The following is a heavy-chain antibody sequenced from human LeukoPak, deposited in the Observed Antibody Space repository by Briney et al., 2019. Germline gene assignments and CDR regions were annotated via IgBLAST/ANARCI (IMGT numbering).Heavy chain of an antibody. D-gene: IGHD3-10*01. CDR1: GFTFGSYW. CDR2: IKQDGSEK. J-gene: IGHJ6*04. CDR3: ARAGLLWFGPAGYYGMNV. V-gene: IGHV3-7*03. Sequence: PGGSLRLSCAASGFTFGSYWMSWVRQAPGKGLEWVANIKQDGSEKYYVDSVKGRFTISRDNAKNSLYLQMNSLRAEDTAVYYCARAGLLWFGPAGYYGMNVWGKGTTVTVSS.